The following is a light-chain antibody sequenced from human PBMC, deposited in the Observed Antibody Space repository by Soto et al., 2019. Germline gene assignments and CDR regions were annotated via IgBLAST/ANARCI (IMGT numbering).Light chain of an antibody. CDR2: DAS. J-gene: IGKJ5*01. CDR1: QSVSSY. V-gene: IGKV3-11*01. CDR3: QQRRNWPTP. Sequence: VLTQAPATMSRCPGEKSNLTCRSSQSVSSYLAWYQQKPGQAPRLLIYDASNRATGIPARFSGSGSGTDFTHTIRSLEPADFAAYSCQQRRNWPTPFGQGTRLEIK.